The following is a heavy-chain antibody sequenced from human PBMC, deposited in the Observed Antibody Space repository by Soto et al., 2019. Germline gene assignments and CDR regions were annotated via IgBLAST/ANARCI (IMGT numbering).Heavy chain of an antibody. CDR1: GYIFNSHG. CDR2: ISANKGNT. Sequence: GASVKVSCKASGYIFNSHGISWVRQAPGQGLEWMGWISANKGNTNYAQKYQGRVTMTTDTSTRTAYMELRSLRSDDTAVYYCVRDFVLYCTNGVRYGPCFWGQGTLVPVSS. V-gene: IGHV1-18*01. J-gene: IGHJ4*02. CDR3: VRDFVLYCTNGVRYGPCF. D-gene: IGHD2-8*01.